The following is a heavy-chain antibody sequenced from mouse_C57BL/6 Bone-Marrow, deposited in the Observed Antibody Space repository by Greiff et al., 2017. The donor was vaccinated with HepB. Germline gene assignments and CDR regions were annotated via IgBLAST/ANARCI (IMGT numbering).Heavy chain of an antibody. CDR3: TTGNWEGY. J-gene: IGHJ2*01. Sequence: VHVKQSGAELVRPGASVKLSCTASGFNIKDDYMHWVKQRPEQGLEWIGWIDPENGDTEYASKFQGKATITADTSSNTAYLQLSSLTSEDTAVYYCTTGNWEGYWGQGTTLTVSS. CDR1: GFNIKDDY. V-gene: IGHV14-4*01. D-gene: IGHD4-1*02. CDR2: IDPENGDT.